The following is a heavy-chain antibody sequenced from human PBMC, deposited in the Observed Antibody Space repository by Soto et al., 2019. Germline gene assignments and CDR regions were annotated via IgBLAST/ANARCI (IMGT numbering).Heavy chain of an antibody. CDR2: FYYRGTT. V-gene: IGHV4-59*01. J-gene: IGHJ4*02. CDR3: ARADGGFSYGAFLN. Sequence: SETLSLTCTVSGGSISSYYWSWIRQPPGKGLEWIGFFYYRGTTNYNPSLKSRVTISVDTSKNQFSLKVSSVTAADTAVYYCARADGGFSYGAFLNWGQGALVTVSS. D-gene: IGHD5-18*01. CDR1: GGSISSYY.